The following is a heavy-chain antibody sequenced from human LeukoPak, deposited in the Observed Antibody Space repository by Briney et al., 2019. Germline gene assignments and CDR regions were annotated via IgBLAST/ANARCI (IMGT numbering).Heavy chain of an antibody. CDR1: GGPISGYY. Sequence: SETLSLTCTVSGGPISGYYWTWIRQPPGKGLEWIGCAYYSGNTNYNASLKSRVTILVDTSKSQFSLKLSSVTAADTVVYYCARYQKYFSLWFDPWGQGTLVTVSS. J-gene: IGHJ5*02. CDR3: ARYQKYFSLWFDP. CDR2: AYYSGNT. D-gene: IGHD2-2*01. V-gene: IGHV4-59*01.